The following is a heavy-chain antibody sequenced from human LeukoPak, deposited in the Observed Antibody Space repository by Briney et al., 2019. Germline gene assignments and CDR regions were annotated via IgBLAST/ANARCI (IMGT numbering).Heavy chain of an antibody. Sequence: GGSLRLSCAASGFTVSSNYMSWVRQAPGKGLEWVSVIYSGGSTYYADSVKGRFTISRDNSKNTLYLQMNSLRAEDTAVYYCARSLDYYDSSGYNYFDYWGQGTLVTVSS. CDR2: IYSGGST. J-gene: IGHJ4*02. CDR3: ARSLDYYDSSGYNYFDY. D-gene: IGHD3-22*01. CDR1: GFTVSSNY. V-gene: IGHV3-66*01.